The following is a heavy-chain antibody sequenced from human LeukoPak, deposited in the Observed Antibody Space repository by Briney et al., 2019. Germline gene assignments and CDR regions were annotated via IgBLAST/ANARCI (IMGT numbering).Heavy chain of an antibody. Sequence: PSETRSLTCTVSGGSIGTFCWSWIRQPPGNGLEWIGYIYYSGSTNYNPSLKSRVTISVDTSKNQFSLKLSSVTAADTAVYYCARGPPYYDSSGYSVDYWGQGTLVTVSS. J-gene: IGHJ4*02. CDR3: ARGPPYYDSSGYSVDY. CDR2: IYYSGST. V-gene: IGHV4-59*01. D-gene: IGHD3-22*01. CDR1: GGSIGTFC.